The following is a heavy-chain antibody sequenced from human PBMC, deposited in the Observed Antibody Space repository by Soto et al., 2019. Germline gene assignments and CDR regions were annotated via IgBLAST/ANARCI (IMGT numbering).Heavy chain of an antibody. CDR2: IYPGDSDT. CDR3: ARGCCTTTICDPWFDP. J-gene: IGHJ5*02. D-gene: IGHD2-2*01. CDR1: GYSFTSYW. Sequence: GESLKISCTGVGYSFTSYWIGWVRQMPGKGLEWMGIIYPGDSDTRYSPSFQGQVTISADKSITTAYLQWSSLKASDTAMYYCARGCCTTTICDPWFDPWGQGTLVTVSS. V-gene: IGHV5-51*01.